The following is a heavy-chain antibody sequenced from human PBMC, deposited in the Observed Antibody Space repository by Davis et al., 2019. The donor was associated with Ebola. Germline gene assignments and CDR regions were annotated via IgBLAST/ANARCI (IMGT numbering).Heavy chain of an antibody. CDR1: GYSFTTYW. V-gene: IGHV5-10-1*04. J-gene: IGHJ6*02. CDR3: ARPMYSGHSPPYYYYYGMDV. CDR2: IDPTYSYT. Sequence: GESLKISCKSSGYSFTTYWISWVRRMPGKGLEWMGRIDPTYSYTNYSPSFQGQVTISADKSISTAYLQWSSLKASDTAIYYCARPMYSGHSPPYYYYYGMDVWGQGTTVTVSS. D-gene: IGHD1-26*01.